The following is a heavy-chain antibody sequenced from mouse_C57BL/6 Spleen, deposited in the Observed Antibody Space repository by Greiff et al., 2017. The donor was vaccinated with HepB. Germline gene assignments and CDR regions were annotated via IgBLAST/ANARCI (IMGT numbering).Heavy chain of an antibody. CDR2: IYPGDGDT. J-gene: IGHJ2*01. V-gene: IGHV1-82*01. CDR3: ARWVMVTTRYFDY. D-gene: IGHD2-2*01. Sequence: VQLQQSGPELVKPGASVKISCKASGYAFSSSWMNWVKQRPGKGLEWIGRIYPGDGDTNYNGKFKGKATLTADKSSSTAYMQLSSLTSEDSAVYFCARWVMVTTRYFDYWGQGTTLTVSS. CDR1: GYAFSSSW.